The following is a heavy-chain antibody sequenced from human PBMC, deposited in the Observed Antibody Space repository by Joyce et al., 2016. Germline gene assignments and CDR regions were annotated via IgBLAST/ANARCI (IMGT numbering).Heavy chain of an antibody. Sequence: QVQLVQSGAEVKKPGASVKVSCKASGYSLSTYEIHWVRQAPGQTLEWMGWVHVGTGNRKYSQKFQGRITLTRDTTAGTDYMELSNLTSEDTAVYYCARDTYDDFDYWGQGTLVAVSS. CDR3: ARDTYDDFDY. J-gene: IGHJ4*02. CDR1: GYSLSTYE. D-gene: IGHD5-12*01. V-gene: IGHV1-3*01. CDR2: VHVGTGNR.